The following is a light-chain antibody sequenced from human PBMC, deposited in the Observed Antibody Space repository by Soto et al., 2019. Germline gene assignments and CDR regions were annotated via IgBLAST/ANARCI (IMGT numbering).Light chain of an antibody. CDR1: SSDVGGYNY. J-gene: IGLJ1*01. Sequence: QSALTQPPSASGSPGQSVTISCTGTSSDVGGYNYVSWYQQHPGKAPKLMIYEVSKRPSGVPDRFSGSKSGNTASLTVSGLQAEDEADYYSSSYAGSNNIYVFGTGTKLTVL. V-gene: IGLV2-8*01. CDR2: EVS. CDR3: SSYAGSNNIYV.